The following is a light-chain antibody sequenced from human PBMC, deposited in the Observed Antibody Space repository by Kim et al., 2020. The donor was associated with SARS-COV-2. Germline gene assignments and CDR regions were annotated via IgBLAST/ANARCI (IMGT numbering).Light chain of an antibody. CDR1: QSVSSSY. Sequence: PGGRATVSWRASQSVSSSYLACYQQKRGQATRLRNGDASSRATGIPDGFGSGGSGADFTITSSRLEPEDFAVYYCQQYSISPLTFGRGTKVDIK. V-gene: IGKV3-20*01. J-gene: IGKJ4*01. CDR2: DAS. CDR3: QQYSISPLT.